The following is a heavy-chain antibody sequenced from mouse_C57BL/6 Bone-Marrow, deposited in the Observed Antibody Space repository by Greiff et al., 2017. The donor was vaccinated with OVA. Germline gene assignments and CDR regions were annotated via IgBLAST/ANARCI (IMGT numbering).Heavy chain of an antibody. CDR3: ARGGYYYGSSSYFDV. CDR1: GFTFSSYA. V-gene: IGHV5-4*03. D-gene: IGHD1-1*01. Sequence: EVKLMESGGCLVKPGGSLKLSCAASGFTFSSYAMSWVRQTPEKRLEWVATISDGGSYTYYPDNVKGRFTISRDNAKNNLYLQMSHLKSEDTAMYYCARGGYYYGSSSYFDVWGTGTTVTVSS. J-gene: IGHJ1*03. CDR2: ISDGGSYT.